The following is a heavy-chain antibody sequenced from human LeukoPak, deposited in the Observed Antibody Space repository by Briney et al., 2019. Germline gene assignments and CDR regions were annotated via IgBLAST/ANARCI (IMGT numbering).Heavy chain of an antibody. J-gene: IGHJ4*02. Sequence: GGSLRLSCAASGFTFSSYGMHRVRQAPGKGLEWVAFIRYDGSNKYYADSVKGRFTISRDNSKNTLYLQMNSLRAEDTAVYYCARDPAGYSSGWYYFDYWGQGTLVTVSS. CDR3: ARDPAGYSSGWYYFDY. CDR1: GFTFSSYG. V-gene: IGHV3-30*02. D-gene: IGHD6-19*01. CDR2: IRYDGSNK.